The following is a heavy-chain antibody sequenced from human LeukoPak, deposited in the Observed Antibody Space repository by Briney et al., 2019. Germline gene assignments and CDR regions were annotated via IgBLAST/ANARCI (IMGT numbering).Heavy chain of an antibody. Sequence: GGPLRLSCAASGFTFSSYGMHWVRQAPGKGLEWVAVISYDGSNKYYADSVKGRFTISRENSKNTLYLQMNSLRREDTAVYYCARDENTVATGPDYWGQGTLVTVSS. D-gene: IGHD5-12*01. CDR2: ISYDGSNK. V-gene: IGHV3-30*19. CDR3: ARDENTVATGPDY. J-gene: IGHJ4*02. CDR1: GFTFSSYG.